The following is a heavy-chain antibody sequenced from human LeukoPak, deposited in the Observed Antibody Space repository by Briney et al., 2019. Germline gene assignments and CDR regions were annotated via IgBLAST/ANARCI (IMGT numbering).Heavy chain of an antibody. Sequence: GESLQISCKGSGYIFTSYWIGWVRPLPGKGLEWMGIIYPGDSDTRYSPSFQGQVTISADKSISTAYLQWSSLKASDTAMYYCARRGTDAFDIWGQGTMVTVSS. V-gene: IGHV5-51*01. CDR2: IYPGDSDT. J-gene: IGHJ3*02. CDR1: GYIFTSYW. CDR3: ARRGTDAFDI. D-gene: IGHD2-15*01.